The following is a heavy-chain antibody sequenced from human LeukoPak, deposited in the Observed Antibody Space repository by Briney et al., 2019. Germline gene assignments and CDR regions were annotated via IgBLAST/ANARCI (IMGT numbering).Heavy chain of an antibody. V-gene: IGHV1-2*02. Sequence: GASVKVSCKASGYTFTGYYMHWVRQAPGQGLEWMGWINPNSGGTNYAQKFQGRVTMTRDTSISTAYMELSRLRSDDTAVYYCARGSSDGYNYHSEVPDDAFDIWGQGTMVTVSS. CDR2: INPNSGGT. CDR3: ARGSSDGYNYHSEVPDDAFDI. J-gene: IGHJ3*02. D-gene: IGHD5-24*01. CDR1: GYTFTGYY.